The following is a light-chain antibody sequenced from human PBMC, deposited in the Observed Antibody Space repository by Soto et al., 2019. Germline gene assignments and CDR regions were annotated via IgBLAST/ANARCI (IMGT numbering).Light chain of an antibody. CDR3: QQSYSTPPT. V-gene: IGKV1-39*01. J-gene: IGKJ1*01. CDR2: AAS. CDR1: QSISSY. Sequence: DIQMTQSPSSLSASVGDRVTITCRASQSISSYLNWYQQKPGKAPKLLLYAASSLQSGVPSRFSGGGSGTDFTLTISSLQPEDFATYYCQQSYSTPPTFGQGTKVDIK.